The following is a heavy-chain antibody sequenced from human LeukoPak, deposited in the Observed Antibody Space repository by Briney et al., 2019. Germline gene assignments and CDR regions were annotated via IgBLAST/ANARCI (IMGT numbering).Heavy chain of an antibody. D-gene: IGHD6-13*01. CDR1: GGTFSSYA. CDR2: IIPILGIA. CDR3: ASGPAAGTHWFDP. J-gene: IGHJ5*02. Sequence: SVKVSCKASGGTFSSYAISWVRQAPGQGLEWMGRIIPILGIANYAQKFQGRVTITADKSTSTAYMELSSLRSEDTAVYYCASGPAAGTHWFDPWGQGTLVTVSS. V-gene: IGHV1-69*04.